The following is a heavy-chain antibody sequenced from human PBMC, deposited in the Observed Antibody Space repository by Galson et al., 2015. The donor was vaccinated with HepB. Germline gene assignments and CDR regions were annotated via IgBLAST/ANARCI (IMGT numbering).Heavy chain of an antibody. V-gene: IGHV5-51*03. J-gene: IGHJ5*02. CDR2: IYPGDSDT. Sequence: QSGAEVKKPGESPKISCKGSGYSFTSYWIGWVRQMPGKGLEWMGIIYPGDSDTRYSPSFQGQVTISAAKSISTAYLQWSSLKASDTAMYYFARRYCSGGSCYWGNWFDPWGQGTLVTVSS. CDR1: GYSFTSYW. CDR3: ARRYCSGGSCYWGNWFDP. D-gene: IGHD2-15*01.